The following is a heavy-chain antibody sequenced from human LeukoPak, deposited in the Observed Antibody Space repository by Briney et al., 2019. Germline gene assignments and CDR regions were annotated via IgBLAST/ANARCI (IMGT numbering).Heavy chain of an antibody. CDR1: GASISGSGYY. J-gene: IGHJ4*02. V-gene: IGHV4-61*02. D-gene: IGHD5-12*01. CDR2: IYTSGST. CDR3: ARVSGYDWESFYDY. Sequence: SETLSLTCAVSGASISGSGYYWGWIRQPAGKGLEWIGRIYTSGSTNYNPPLKSRVTISVDTSKNQFSLKLNSVTAADTAVYYCARVSGYDWESFYDYWGQGTLVTVSS.